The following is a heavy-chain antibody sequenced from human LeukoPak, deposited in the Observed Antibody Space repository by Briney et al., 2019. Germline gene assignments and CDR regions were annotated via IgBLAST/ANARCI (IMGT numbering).Heavy chain of an antibody. Sequence: PSETLSLTCTDSGASISSYYWSWIRQPPGKGLEWIGYIYYRGSTNYNPALKSRVTISVDTSKNQFSLRLSSVTAADTAVYYCASGPYPAAGTDHQFDYWGQGTLVTVSS. CDR2: IYYRGST. CDR1: GASISSYY. D-gene: IGHD6-13*01. V-gene: IGHV4-59*01. J-gene: IGHJ4*02. CDR3: ASGPYPAAGTDHQFDY.